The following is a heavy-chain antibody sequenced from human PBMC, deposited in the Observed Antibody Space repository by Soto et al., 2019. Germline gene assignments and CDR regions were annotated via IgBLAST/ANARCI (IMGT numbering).Heavy chain of an antibody. V-gene: IGHV4-39*01. CDR2: IYYSGST. CDR3: ARLLSRAFDI. J-gene: IGHJ3*02. CDR1: GGSISSSSYY. Sequence: QLQLQESGPGLVKPSETLSLTCTVSGGSISSSSYYWGWIRQPPGKGLEWIGSIYYSGSTYYNPSLKSRLTISVDTSKNQFSLKLSSVTAADTAVYYCARLLSRAFDIWGQGTMVTVSS. D-gene: IGHD2-2*01.